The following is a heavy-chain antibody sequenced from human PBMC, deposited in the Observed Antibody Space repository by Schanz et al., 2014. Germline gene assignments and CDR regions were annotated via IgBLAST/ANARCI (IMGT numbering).Heavy chain of an antibody. CDR1: GFTFSSYA. CDR3: RLWFGELYYGMDV. J-gene: IGHJ6*02. V-gene: IGHV3-23*04. CDR2: IRGSGGGT. D-gene: IGHD3-10*01. Sequence: DVQVVESGGDLVQPGGSLRLSCAASGFTFSSYAMSWVRQPPGKGLEWVSSIRGSGGGTDYADSVKGRFTISRDNSKNTLYLQMNSLRAEDTAVYYCRLWFGELYYGMDVWGQGTTVTVSS.